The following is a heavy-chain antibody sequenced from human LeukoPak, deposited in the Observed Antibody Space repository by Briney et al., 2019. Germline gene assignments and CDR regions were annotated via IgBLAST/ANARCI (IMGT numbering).Heavy chain of an antibody. CDR1: GGSLSGYY. Sequence: SETLSLTCAVYGGSLSGYYWSWIRQPPGKGLEWIGEINHSGSTNYNPSLKSRVTISVDTSKNQFSLKLSSVTAADTAVYYCARWRSYYYYGMDVWGQGTTVTVSS. CDR2: INHSGST. D-gene: IGHD3-3*01. CDR3: ARWRSYYYYGMDV. V-gene: IGHV4-34*01. J-gene: IGHJ6*02.